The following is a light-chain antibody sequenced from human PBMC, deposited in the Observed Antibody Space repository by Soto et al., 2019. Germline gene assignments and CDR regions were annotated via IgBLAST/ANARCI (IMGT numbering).Light chain of an antibody. J-gene: IGKJ1*01. CDR2: GAS. V-gene: IGKV3-20*01. CDR1: QSVSSSY. Sequence: EIVLTQSPGTLSLSPGERATLSCRASQSVSSSYLAWYQQKPGQAPRLLIYGASSSATGIPDRFSGSGSGTDFALTISRLEPEDVAVYYCQQYGSSPPWTFGQGTKVDIK. CDR3: QQYGSSPPWT.